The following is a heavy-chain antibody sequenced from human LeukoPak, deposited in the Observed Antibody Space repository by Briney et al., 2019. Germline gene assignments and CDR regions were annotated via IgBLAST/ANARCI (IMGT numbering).Heavy chain of an antibody. CDR1: GFTFSSYW. CDR2: INSDGSST. CDR3: AKEATIFGVVLGLDY. Sequence: PGGSLRLSCAASGFTFSSYWMHWVRQAPGKGLVWVSRINSDGSSTSYADSVKGRFTISRDNSKNTLYLQMNSLRAEDTAVYYCAKEATIFGVVLGLDYWGQGTLVTVSS. V-gene: IGHV3-74*01. D-gene: IGHD3-3*01. J-gene: IGHJ4*02.